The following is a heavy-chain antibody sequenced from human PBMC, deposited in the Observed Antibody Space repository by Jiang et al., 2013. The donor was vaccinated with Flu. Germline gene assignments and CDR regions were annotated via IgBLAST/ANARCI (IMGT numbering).Heavy chain of an antibody. Sequence: GAEVKKPGASVKVSCKASEYTFSNYYIHWVRQAPGQGLEWMGIINPSGGSTTYTQKFQGRVTMTRDTSTRTVYMELSSLRSDDTAVYYCAREPLRYGQRGLDYWGQGTLVTVSS. D-gene: IGHD4-17*01. J-gene: IGHJ4*02. CDR2: INPSGGST. CDR1: EYTFSNYY. V-gene: IGHV1-46*01. CDR3: AREPLRYGQRGLDY.